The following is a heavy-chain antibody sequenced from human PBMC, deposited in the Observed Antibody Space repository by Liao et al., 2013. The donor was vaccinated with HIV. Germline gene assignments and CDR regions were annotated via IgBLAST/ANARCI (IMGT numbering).Heavy chain of an antibody. J-gene: IGHJ4*02. D-gene: IGHD3-22*01. Sequence: QLQLQESGPGLVKPSETLSLTCTVSGGSISSSNYYWGWIRQPPGKGLEWIGTIYYSGSPYYSPSLKSRVTISVDTSKNQFSLKLSSVTAADTAVYFCASSSSHYESSAYYVFWGQGTQVTVSS. CDR1: GGSISSSNYY. V-gene: IGHV4-39*07. CDR2: IYYSGSP. CDR3: ASSSSHYESSAYYVF.